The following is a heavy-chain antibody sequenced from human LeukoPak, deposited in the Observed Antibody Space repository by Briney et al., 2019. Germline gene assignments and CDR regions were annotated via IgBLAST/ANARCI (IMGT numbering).Heavy chain of an antibody. CDR3: ARVCEIYYYYYRDV. Sequence: SETLSLTCTVSGGSISSSYYYWGWLPQPPAKGLEWIGSIYYSGSTYCNPSLKRRVTISVDTSKDQFSLKLSSVTGADTAVYYCARVCEIYYYYYRDVWRKGTTVTVSS. V-gene: IGHV4-39*07. J-gene: IGHJ6*03. D-gene: IGHD5-24*01. CDR2: IYYSGST. CDR1: GGSISSSYYY.